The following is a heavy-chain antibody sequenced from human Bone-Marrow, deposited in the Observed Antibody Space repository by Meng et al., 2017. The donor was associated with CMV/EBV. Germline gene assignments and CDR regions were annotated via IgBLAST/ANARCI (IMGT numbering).Heavy chain of an antibody. Sequence: FIFSDYAMHWVRQAPGKGLEWVVVISYDGSNKYYADSVKGRLTISRDNPKKTLYLQMNSLRAEDTAVYYCARGLGFWSALAGGYFDYWGQGTLVTVSS. D-gene: IGHD3-3*01. V-gene: IGHV3-30-3*01. CDR3: ARGLGFWSALAGGYFDY. CDR1: FIFSDYA. J-gene: IGHJ4*02. CDR2: ISYDGSNK.